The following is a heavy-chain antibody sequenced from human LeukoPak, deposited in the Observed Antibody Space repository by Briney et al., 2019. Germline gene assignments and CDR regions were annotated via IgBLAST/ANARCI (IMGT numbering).Heavy chain of an antibody. CDR1: GFTFSSDW. CDR2: LKPDGSEK. J-gene: IGHJ4*02. Sequence: GGSLRLSCAASGFTFSSDWMRWVRQAPGKGLEWAASLKPDGSEKYYVDSVKGRFTISTDNAKNSLFLQTNSLSADDTAVYYCASEYYWGQGTLVTVSS. CDR3: ASEYY. V-gene: IGHV3-7*01.